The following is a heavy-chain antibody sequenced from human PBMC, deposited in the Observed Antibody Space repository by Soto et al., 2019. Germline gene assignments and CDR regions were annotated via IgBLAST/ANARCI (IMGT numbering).Heavy chain of an antibody. J-gene: IGHJ4*02. D-gene: IGHD4-17*01. Sequence: SETLSLTCTVSGGSVTSDEDYWSWIRQSPGKGLEWIGYISNSGSTGYNPSLKTRLSMSVDRSKNQFTLRPTSVTAADTAVYFCATESGSTYGYFYYWGQGTQVTVSS. CDR2: ISNSGST. CDR3: ATESGSTYGYFYY. CDR1: GGSVTSDEDY. V-gene: IGHV4-30-4*01.